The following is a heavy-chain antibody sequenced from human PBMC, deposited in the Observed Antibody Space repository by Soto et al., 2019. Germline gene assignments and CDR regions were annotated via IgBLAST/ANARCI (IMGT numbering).Heavy chain of an antibody. CDR3: AKTYYFGSGSYVFYFDY. Sequence: EVQLLESGGGSVQPGGSLRLSCAASGFTFSNYAMTWVRQAPGKGLEWVSTMSGTAGNTYYADSVKGRFTISRDNSKNTLYLQMNSLRAEDTAVYYCAKTYYFGSGSYVFYFDYWGQGTLVTVSS. CDR1: GFTFSNYA. V-gene: IGHV3-23*01. D-gene: IGHD3-10*01. CDR2: MSGTAGNT. J-gene: IGHJ4*02.